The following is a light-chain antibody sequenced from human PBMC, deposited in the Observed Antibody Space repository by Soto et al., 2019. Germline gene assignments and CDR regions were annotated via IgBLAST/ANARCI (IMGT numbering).Light chain of an antibody. CDR3: SSYVGSDTVV. V-gene: IGLV2-8*01. CDR2: EVT. CDR1: SSDVGGYNY. Sequence: QSVLTQPPSASGSPGQSVTISCTGTSSDVGGYNYVSWYQQHSGKAPKLMIYEVTKRPSGVPDRFSGSKSDNTASLTVSGLQAEDEADYYCSSYVGSDTVVFGGGTKLTVL. J-gene: IGLJ2*01.